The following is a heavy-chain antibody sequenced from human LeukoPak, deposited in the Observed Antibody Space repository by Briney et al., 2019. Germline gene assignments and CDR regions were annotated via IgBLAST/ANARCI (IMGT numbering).Heavy chain of an antibody. Sequence: SVKVSSKASGGTFSSYAISWVRQAPGQGLEWMGGIIPIFGTANYAQKFQGRVTITADESTSTAYMELSSLRSEDTAVYYCARLLRYYDSSGYYFDYWGQGTLVTVSS. CDR3: ARLLRYYDSSGYYFDY. J-gene: IGHJ4*02. D-gene: IGHD3-22*01. V-gene: IGHV1-69*13. CDR2: IIPIFGTA. CDR1: GGTFSSYA.